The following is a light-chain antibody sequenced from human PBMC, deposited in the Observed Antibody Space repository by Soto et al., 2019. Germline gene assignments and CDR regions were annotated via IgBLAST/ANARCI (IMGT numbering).Light chain of an antibody. V-gene: IGKV3-20*01. J-gene: IGKJ2*01. CDR2: GAS. Sequence: EIVLTQSPGTLSLSPGERATLSCRASQSVSSSYLAWYQQKPGQAPRLLIYGASSRATGIPDRFSGSGSGTDFTLTISRLEPEDFAVYYCQQYGSSPPYNFGQGTKLEIK. CDR3: QQYGSSPPYN. CDR1: QSVSSSY.